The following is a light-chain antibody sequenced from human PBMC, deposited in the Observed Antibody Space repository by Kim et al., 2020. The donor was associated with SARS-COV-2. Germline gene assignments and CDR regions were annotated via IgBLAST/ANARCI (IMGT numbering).Light chain of an antibody. J-gene: IGLJ3*02. CDR2: STS. CDR3: LLYYGGVKGV. CDR1: TGAVTSGYW. Sequence: GGTVTLTCASSTGAVTSGYWPNWLQQNPGQAPTALIYSTSNRHSWTPARFSGSLLGGKAALTLSGVQPEDEAEYYCLLYYGGVKGVFGGGTQLTVL. V-gene: IGLV7-43*01.